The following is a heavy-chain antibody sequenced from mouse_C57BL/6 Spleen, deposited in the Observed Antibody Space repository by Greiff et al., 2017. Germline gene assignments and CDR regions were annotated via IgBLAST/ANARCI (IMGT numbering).Heavy chain of an antibody. CDR2: INPGSGGT. J-gene: IGHJ4*01. Sequence: QVQLQQSGAELVRPGTSVKVSCKASGYAFTNYLIEWVKQRPGQGLEWIGVINPGSGGTNYNEKFKGKATLTADTSSSTAYMQLSSLTSEDSAFYYCARRLLRWGGYAMDYWGQGTSVTVSS. CDR1: GYAFTNYL. CDR3: ARRLLRWGGYAMDY. V-gene: IGHV1-54*01. D-gene: IGHD1-1*01.